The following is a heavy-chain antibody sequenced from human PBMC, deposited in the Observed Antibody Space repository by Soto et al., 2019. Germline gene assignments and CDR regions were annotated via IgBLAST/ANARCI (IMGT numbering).Heavy chain of an antibody. CDR3: AKEGGLSGSYYISSSYYFDY. V-gene: IGHV3-30*18. J-gene: IGHJ4*02. D-gene: IGHD1-26*01. Sequence: QVQLVESGGGVVQPGRSLRLSCVASGFTFSSYGMHWVRQAPGKGLEWVAIISYDGSNTYYADSVKGRFTISRDNSKNTLYVQMNILRAEDTSVYYCAKEGGLSGSYYISSSYYFDYWGQGTLVTVSS. CDR2: ISYDGSNT. CDR1: GFTFSSYG.